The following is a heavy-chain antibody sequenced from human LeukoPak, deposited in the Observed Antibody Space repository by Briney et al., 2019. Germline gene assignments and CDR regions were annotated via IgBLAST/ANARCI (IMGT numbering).Heavy chain of an antibody. V-gene: IGHV7-4-1*02. CDR1: GYTFTSYA. D-gene: IGHD2-15*01. CDR3: ASSVVARAPPGWCDP. CDR2: INTNTGNP. J-gene: IGHJ5*02. Sequence: ASVKVSYKASGYTFTSYAMNWVRQAPGHGLECVGWINTNTGNPTYAQGFTGRFVFSLDTSVSTAYLQISSLKAEDTAVYYCASSVVARAPPGWCDPWGQGTLVTVSS.